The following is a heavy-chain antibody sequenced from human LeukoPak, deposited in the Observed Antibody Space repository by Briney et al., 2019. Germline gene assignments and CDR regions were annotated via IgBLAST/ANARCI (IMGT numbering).Heavy chain of an antibody. D-gene: IGHD1-1*01. CDR1: GYTFTAYY. CDR3: ARGGRGEGTGTTRVAFDI. Sequence: ASVKVSCKASGYTFTAYYIQWVRQAPGQGLEWMGTINPSGGSTSYAQKFQGRVTMTRDTSTSTVYMELSSLRSEDTAVYYCARGGRGEGTGTTRVAFDIWGQGTMVTVSS. CDR2: INPSGGST. J-gene: IGHJ3*02. V-gene: IGHV1-46*01.